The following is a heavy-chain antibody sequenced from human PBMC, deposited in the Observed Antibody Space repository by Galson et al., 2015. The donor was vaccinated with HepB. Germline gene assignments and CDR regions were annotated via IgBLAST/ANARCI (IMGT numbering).Heavy chain of an antibody. J-gene: IGHJ5*02. CDR3: ARDGKSTPPGDNWFDP. CDR1: GYTFTSYG. V-gene: IGHV1-18*01. Sequence: SVKVSCKASGYTFTSYGISWVRQAPGQGLEWMGWISAYNGNTNYAQKLQGRVTMTTDTSTSTAYMELRSLRSDDTAVYYCARDGKSTPPGDNWFDPWGQGTLVTVSS. D-gene: IGHD2-2*01. CDR2: ISAYNGNT.